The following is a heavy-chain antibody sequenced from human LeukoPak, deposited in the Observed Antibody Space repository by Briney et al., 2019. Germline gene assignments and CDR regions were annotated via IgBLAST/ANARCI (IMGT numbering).Heavy chain of an antibody. J-gene: IGHJ4*02. CDR3: ARDQPFGSSWYKIGDY. Sequence: ASVKVSCKASGYTFTSYGISWVRQAPGQGLEWMGWISAYNGNTNYAQKLQGRVTMTTDTSTSTAYMELRSLRSDDTAVYYCARDQPFGSSWYKIGDYWGQGTLVTVSS. D-gene: IGHD6-13*01. CDR2: ISAYNGNT. CDR1: GYTFTSYG. V-gene: IGHV1-18*01.